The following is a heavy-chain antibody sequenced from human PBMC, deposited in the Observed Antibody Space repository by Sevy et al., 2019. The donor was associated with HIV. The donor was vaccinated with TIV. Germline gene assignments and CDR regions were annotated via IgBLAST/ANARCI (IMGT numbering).Heavy chain of an antibody. D-gene: IGHD5-18*01. CDR1: GYIFNTFA. J-gene: IGHJ5*02. CDR3: ARGGYGVNGWLDP. Sequence: ASVKVSCKTSGYIFNTFAISWLRQAPGQGPEWMGWISTYNNNIQYAQKFQGRVTMTKDTSTSTAYMEVKSLRSDDTAVYYCARGGYGVNGWLDPWGQGTLVTVSS. CDR2: ISTYNNNI. V-gene: IGHV1-18*01.